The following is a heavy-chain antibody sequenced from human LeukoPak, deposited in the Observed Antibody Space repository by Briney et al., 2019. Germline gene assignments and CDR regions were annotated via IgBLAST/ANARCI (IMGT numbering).Heavy chain of an antibody. D-gene: IGHD5-18*01. V-gene: IGHV1-2*06. J-gene: IGHJ4*02. CDR1: AYTFTGYS. Sequence: GASVKVSCRASAYTFTGYSMHWVRQAPGQGLEWVGRISPNAGGPNYAEKFQGRVTMTRDTSISTAYMELRRLRYDDTAVYYCARQRYGYYLDYWGQGTLVTASS. CDR2: ISPNAGGP. CDR3: ARQRYGYYLDY.